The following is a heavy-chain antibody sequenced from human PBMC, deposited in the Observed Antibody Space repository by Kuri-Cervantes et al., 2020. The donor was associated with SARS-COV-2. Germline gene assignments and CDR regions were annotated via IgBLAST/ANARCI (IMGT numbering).Heavy chain of an antibody. D-gene: IGHD5-18*01. J-gene: IGHJ6*02. V-gene: IGHV3-23*01. CDR2: ISGSGGST. CDR3: ARDRGDTAMVNYYYYGMDV. Sequence: GESLKISCAASGFTFSSSAMSWVRQAPGKGLEWVSAISGSGGSTYYADSVKGRFTISRDNSKNTLYLQMNSLRAEDTAVYYCARDRGDTAMVNYYYYGMDVWGQGTTVTVSS. CDR1: GFTFSSSA.